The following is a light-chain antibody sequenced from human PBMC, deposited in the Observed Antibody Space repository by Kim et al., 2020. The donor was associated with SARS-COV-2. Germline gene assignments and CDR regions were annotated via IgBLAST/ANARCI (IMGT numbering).Light chain of an antibody. CDR3: SSYTSSSTRV. V-gene: IGLV2-14*04. CDR2: DVS. J-gene: IGLJ3*02. Sequence: GQSITISCTGTSSDVGGYNYVSWYQQHPGKAPKLMIYDVSKRSSGVSNRFSGSKSGNTASLTISGLQAEDEADYYCSSYTSSSTRVFGGGTQLTVL. CDR1: SSDVGGYNY.